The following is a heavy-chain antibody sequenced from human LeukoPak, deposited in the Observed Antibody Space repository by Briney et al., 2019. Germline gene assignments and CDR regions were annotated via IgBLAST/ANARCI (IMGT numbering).Heavy chain of an antibody. CDR2: IYCGGST. D-gene: IGHD2-2*02. CDR1: GGSISSGDYY. V-gene: IGHV4-30-4*08. J-gene: IGHJ3*02. CDR3: ARHTFGALDI. Sequence: QASQTLSLTCTVSGGSISSGDYYWSWIRQPPGKGLEWIGYIYCGGSTYYNPSLKSRVTISVDTSKNQFSLKLSSVTAADTAVYYCARHTFGALDIWGQGTMVTVSS.